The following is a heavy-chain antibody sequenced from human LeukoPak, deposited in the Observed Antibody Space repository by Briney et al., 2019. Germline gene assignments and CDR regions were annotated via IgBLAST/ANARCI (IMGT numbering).Heavy chain of an antibody. CDR1: GGSISSYY. CDR3: AREKDYYDSSGYYSGSGDAFDI. Sequence: PSETLSLTCTVSGGSISSYYWSWIRQPPGKGLERIGYIYYSGSTNYNPSLKSRVTISVDTSKNQFSLKLSSVTAADTAVYYCAREKDYYDSSGYYSGSGDAFDIWGQGTMVTVSS. V-gene: IGHV4-59*01. J-gene: IGHJ3*02. D-gene: IGHD3-22*01. CDR2: IYYSGST.